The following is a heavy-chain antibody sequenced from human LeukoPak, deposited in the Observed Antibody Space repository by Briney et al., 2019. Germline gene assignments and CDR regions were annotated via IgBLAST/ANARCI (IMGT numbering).Heavy chain of an antibody. CDR3: ARRGKVWLGDSTPRRSRVNYSYYYYMDV. Sequence: GSLRLSCAASGFTFSSYSMNWDRQAPGKGLEWIGEINHSGRTNSNPSLTSRVTISVDPSKNEISLKVNSVTAADTAVYYCARRGKVWLGDSTPRRSRVNYSYYYYMDVWGTGTTVTISS. CDR2: INHSGRT. CDR1: GFTFSSYS. D-gene: IGHD3-10*01. J-gene: IGHJ6*03. V-gene: IGHV4-34*01.